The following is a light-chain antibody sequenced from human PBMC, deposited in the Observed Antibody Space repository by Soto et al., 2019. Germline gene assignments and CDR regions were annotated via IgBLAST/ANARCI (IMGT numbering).Light chain of an antibody. CDR1: QSVDSRF. CDR3: HQYGSSPRT. V-gene: IGKV3-20*01. CDR2: GTS. Sequence: EIVLTQSPGTLSLSPGERATLSCRASQSVDSRFLAWYQQKPGQAPRLLIYGTSSRATGIPDRFSGSGSGTDFTLTISRLEPEDFAVYYCHQYGSSPRTFGQGTKVEIK. J-gene: IGKJ1*01.